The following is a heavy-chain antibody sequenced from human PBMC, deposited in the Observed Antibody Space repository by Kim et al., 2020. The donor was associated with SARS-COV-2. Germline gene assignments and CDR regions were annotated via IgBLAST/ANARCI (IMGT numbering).Heavy chain of an antibody. J-gene: IGHJ5*02. CDR3: AIQARDPYNWFDP. V-gene: IGHV4-30-4*05. Sequence: YTPSLKSRVTISVDTSKNQFSLKLSSVTAADTAVYYCAIQARDPYNWFDPWGQGTLVTVSS.